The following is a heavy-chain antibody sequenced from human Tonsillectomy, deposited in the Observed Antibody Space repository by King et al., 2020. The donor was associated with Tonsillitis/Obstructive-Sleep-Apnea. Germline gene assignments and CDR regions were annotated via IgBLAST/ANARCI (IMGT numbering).Heavy chain of an antibody. J-gene: IGHJ3*01. CDR1: GFTVSTNC. CDR3: ASFDVETHRRADAFNY. V-gene: IGHV3-53*01. Sequence: VQLVESGGGLIQPGGSLRLSCAASGFTVSTNCMKWVRQAPGKGLEWASVIYSGGSTYYADSVKGRFTISRDDSKNTLSLQMNSLRAEDTAVYYCASFDVETHRRADAFNYWGQGTLVTVSS. CDR2: IYSGGST. D-gene: IGHD4-23*01.